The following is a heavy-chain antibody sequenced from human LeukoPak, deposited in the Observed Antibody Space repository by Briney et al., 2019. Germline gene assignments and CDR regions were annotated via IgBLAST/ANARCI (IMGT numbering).Heavy chain of an antibody. CDR2: ISHSGGT. V-gene: IGHV4-30-2*01. D-gene: IGHD2-2*01. CDR1: GDSISSGTYS. CDR3: ARGLIVPSTIFDY. J-gene: IGHJ4*02. Sequence: SETLSLTCAVSGDSISSGTYSWTWIRQPPGKGLEWIGFISHSGGTYYNPSLKSRVTMSVDRSENQFSLKLSSVTAADTAVYYCARGLIVPSTIFDYWGQGTLVTVSS.